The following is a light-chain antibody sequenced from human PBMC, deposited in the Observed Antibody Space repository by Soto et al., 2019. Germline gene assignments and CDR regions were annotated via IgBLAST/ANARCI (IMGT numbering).Light chain of an antibody. CDR1: SSNIGSNI. V-gene: IGLV1-44*01. Sequence: QSVLTQPPSASGTPGQRVTISCSGSSSNIGSNIVNWYQQVPGTAPKLLIYSNTQRPSGVPDRFSGSKSGTSASLAISGLQSEDEADYHCATWDDSLNGPVFGGGTKLTVL. CDR3: ATWDDSLNGPV. CDR2: SNT. J-gene: IGLJ3*02.